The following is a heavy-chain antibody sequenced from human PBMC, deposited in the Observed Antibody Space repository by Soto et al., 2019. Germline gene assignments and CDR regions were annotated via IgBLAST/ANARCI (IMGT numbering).Heavy chain of an antibody. CDR2: IDHSGNI. Sequence: QVQLQQWGAGLLKPSETLSLTCAVYGGSFSGYFWSWIRQPPGKGPEWIGEIDHSGNINYNPSLKSXXTISVDTSKNQCSLKLNSVTAADTAVYYCSRGRDAYKMGNYWGQGTLVTVSS. CDR1: GGSFSGYF. V-gene: IGHV4-34*02. D-gene: IGHD3-16*01. J-gene: IGHJ4*02. CDR3: SRGRDAYKMGNY.